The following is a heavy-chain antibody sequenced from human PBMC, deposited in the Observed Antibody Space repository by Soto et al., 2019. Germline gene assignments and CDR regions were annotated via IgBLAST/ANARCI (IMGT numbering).Heavy chain of an antibody. Sequence: PSETLSLTCTVSGGSISSGDYYWSWIRQPPGKGLEWIGYIYYSGSTYYNPSLKSRVTISVDTSKNQFSLKLSSVTAADTAVYYCARERRGITMIVVADSVFDYWGQGTLVTVSS. CDR3: ARERRGITMIVVADSVFDY. J-gene: IGHJ4*02. CDR1: GGSISSGDYY. D-gene: IGHD3-22*01. CDR2: IYYSGST. V-gene: IGHV4-30-4*01.